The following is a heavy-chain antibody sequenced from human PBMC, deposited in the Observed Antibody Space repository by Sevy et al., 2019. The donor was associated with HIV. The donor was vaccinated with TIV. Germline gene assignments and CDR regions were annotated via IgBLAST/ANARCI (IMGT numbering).Heavy chain of an antibody. V-gene: IGHV3-74*01. CDR1: GFTVNSYW. Sequence: GGSLRLSCAASGFTVNSYWMHWVRQGPGKGLVWVSRMNEDGSRTDHADSVRGRFTISRDKAKNTLYLHMNSLTVADTAVYYCVRDFGGDRDYWGQGTLVTVSS. J-gene: IGHJ4*02. CDR3: VRDFGGDRDY. D-gene: IGHD2-21*02. CDR2: MNEDGSRT.